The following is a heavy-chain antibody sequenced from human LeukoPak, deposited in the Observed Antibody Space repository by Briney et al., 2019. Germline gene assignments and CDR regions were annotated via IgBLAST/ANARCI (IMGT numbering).Heavy chain of an antibody. Sequence: PSETLSLTCAVYGGSFSGYYWSWIRQPPGKGLEWIEEINHSGSTNYNPSLKSRVTISVDTSKNQFSLKLSSVTAADTAVYYCARGSSGIAVDDYYYGMDVWGQGTTVTVSS. CDR3: ARGSSGIAVDDYYYGMDV. CDR1: GGSFSGYY. V-gene: IGHV4-34*01. CDR2: INHSGST. J-gene: IGHJ6*02. D-gene: IGHD6-19*01.